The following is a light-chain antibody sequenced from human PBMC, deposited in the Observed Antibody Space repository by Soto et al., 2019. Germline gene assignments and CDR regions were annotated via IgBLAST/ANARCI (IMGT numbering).Light chain of an antibody. CDR1: SSNIGAGYD. CDR3: QSYDSSLSAWV. V-gene: IGLV1-40*01. J-gene: IGLJ3*02. Sequence: QPVLTQPPSASGAPGQRVTISCTASSSNIGAGYDVHWYQQLPGTAPKLLIYGNTNRPSGVPDRFSGSKSGTSASLAITGLQAEDEADYYCQSYDSSLSAWVFGGGTKLTVL. CDR2: GNT.